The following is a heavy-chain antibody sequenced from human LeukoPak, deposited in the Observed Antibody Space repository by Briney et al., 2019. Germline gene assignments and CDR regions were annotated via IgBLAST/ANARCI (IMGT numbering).Heavy chain of an antibody. J-gene: IGHJ5*02. CDR3: ARDGVSGSYISSWFDP. D-gene: IGHD3-10*01. CDR2: IYYSGST. V-gene: IGHV4-59*01. CDR1: GGSISSYY. Sequence: SEILSLTCTVSGGSISSYYWSWIRQPPGKGLEWIGYIYYSGSTNYNPSLKSRVTISVDTSKNQFSLKLSSVTAADTAVYYCARDGVSGSYISSWFDPWGQGTLVTVSS.